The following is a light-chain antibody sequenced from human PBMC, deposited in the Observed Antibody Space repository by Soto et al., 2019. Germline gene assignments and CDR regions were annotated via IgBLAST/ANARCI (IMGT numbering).Light chain of an antibody. V-gene: IGKV1-33*01. J-gene: IGKJ3*01. CDR2: DAS. CDR1: QDIQHY. CDR3: QQYDVIPV. Sequence: DIQMTQSPPSVSASVGDRVTITCQASQDIQHYLNWYQQKPGEAPNLLIYDASTLQAGVPSRFTGSGSGTFFTFTITRLQPEDVATYYCQQYDVIPVFGPGTKVQLK.